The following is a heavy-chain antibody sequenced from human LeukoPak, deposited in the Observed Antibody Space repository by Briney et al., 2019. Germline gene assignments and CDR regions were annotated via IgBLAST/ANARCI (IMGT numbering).Heavy chain of an antibody. CDR3: ARGLMTTVGIDS. CDR2: ISWNSGSI. J-gene: IGHJ4*02. V-gene: IGHV3-9*01. D-gene: IGHD4-17*01. Sequence: GGSLRLSCAASGFTFDDYAMHWVRQAPGKGLEWVSGISWNSGSIGYADSVKGRFTISRDNAKNSLYLQMNSLRAEDTAVYYCARGLMTTVGIDSWGQGTLVTVSS. CDR1: GFTFDDYA.